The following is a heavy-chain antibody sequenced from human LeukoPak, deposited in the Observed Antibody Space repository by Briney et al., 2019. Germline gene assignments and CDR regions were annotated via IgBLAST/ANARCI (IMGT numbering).Heavy chain of an antibody. CDR3: AKGGTYYYDSSGYYYEPTINT. CDR2: ISGSGGST. CDR1: GFTFSSYA. Sequence: PGGSLRLSCAASGFTFSSYAMSWVRQAPGKGLEWVSAISGSGGSTYYADSVKGRFTISRDNSKNTLYLQMHSLRAEDTAVYYCAKGGTYYYDSSGYYYEPTINTWGQGTLVTVSS. V-gene: IGHV3-23*01. D-gene: IGHD3-22*01. J-gene: IGHJ5*02.